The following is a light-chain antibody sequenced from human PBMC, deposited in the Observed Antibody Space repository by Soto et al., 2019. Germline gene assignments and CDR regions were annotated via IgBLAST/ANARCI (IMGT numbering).Light chain of an antibody. J-gene: IGLJ1*01. Sequence: QSALTQPASVSGSPGQSITISCTGTTSDVGGYNSVSWYQQHPGKAPELMIYDVSNRPSGISYRFSGSKSGNTASLTISGLQAEDEADYYCSSRTSTSTRVFVTGTMVTVL. V-gene: IGLV2-14*01. CDR1: TSDVGGYNS. CDR2: DVS. CDR3: SSRTSTSTRV.